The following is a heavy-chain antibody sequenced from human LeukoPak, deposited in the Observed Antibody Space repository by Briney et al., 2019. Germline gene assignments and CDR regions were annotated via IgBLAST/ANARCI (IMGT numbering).Heavy chain of an antibody. V-gene: IGHV4-34*01. CDR1: GGSFSGYY. CDR2: INHSGGT. J-gene: IGHJ4*02. D-gene: IGHD3-22*01. Sequence: SETLSLTCAVYGGSFSGYYWSWIRQPPGKGLEWIGEINHSGGTNYNPSLKSRVTISVDTSKKQFSLKLSSVTAADTAVYYCVTYYFDSSGPKKNYWGQGTLVTVSS. CDR3: VTYYFDSSGPKKNY.